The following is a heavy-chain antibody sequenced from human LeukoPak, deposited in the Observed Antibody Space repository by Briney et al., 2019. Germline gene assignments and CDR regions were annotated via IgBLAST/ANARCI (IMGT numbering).Heavy chain of an antibody. J-gene: IGHJ4*02. CDR3: ATGYSSSWYYFDY. D-gene: IGHD6-13*01. CDR2: INHSGST. Sequence: SETLSLTCAVYGGSFSGYYWSWIRQPPGKGLEWIGEINHSGSTNYNPSLKTRVTISVDTSKNQFSLKLSSVTAADTAVYYCATGYSSSWYYFDYWGQGTLVTVSS. V-gene: IGHV4-34*01. CDR1: GGSFSGYY.